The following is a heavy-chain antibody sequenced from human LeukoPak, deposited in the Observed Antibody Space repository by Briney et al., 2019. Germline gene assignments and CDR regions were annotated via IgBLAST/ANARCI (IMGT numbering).Heavy chain of an antibody. CDR1: GFTFSSYG. CDR2: IRYDGSNK. V-gene: IGHV3-30*02. CDR3: AKVRPVGATEGYYFDY. J-gene: IGHJ4*02. D-gene: IGHD1-26*01. Sequence: GGSLRLSCAASGFTFSSYGMHWVRQAPGKGLEWVAFIRYDGSNKYYADSVKGRFTISRDNSKNTLYLQMNSLRAEDTAVYYCAKVRPVGATEGYYFDYWGQGTLVTVSS.